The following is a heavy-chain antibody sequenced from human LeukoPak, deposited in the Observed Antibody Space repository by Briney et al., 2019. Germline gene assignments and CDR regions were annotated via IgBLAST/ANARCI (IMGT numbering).Heavy chain of an antibody. V-gene: IGHV3-21*01. D-gene: IGHD3-3*01. CDR1: GFTFSSYN. Sequence: GGCLRLSCAASGFTFSSYNMKWVRPAPGKGVEWVSSISRRSSYIFYADSVKGRFTISTDNAKKSLYLQMNSLRDEDTAVYYSASGVNYFDYWGQGTLVTVSS. CDR2: ISRRSSYI. CDR3: ASGVNYFDY. J-gene: IGHJ4*02.